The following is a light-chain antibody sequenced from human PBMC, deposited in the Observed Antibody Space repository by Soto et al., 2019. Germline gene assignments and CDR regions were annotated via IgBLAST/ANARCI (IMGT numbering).Light chain of an antibody. Sequence: EILMTQSPVTLSVSPGERATLSCRASQSVSSNLSWYQQKPGQAPSLLISGAFPRATGIPSRFSGTGSGTEFTLNISCLQPEDFALYYCQQYNDWPLTFGQGTKVEI. CDR1: QSVSSN. CDR2: GAF. J-gene: IGKJ1*01. V-gene: IGKV3-15*01. CDR3: QQYNDWPLT.